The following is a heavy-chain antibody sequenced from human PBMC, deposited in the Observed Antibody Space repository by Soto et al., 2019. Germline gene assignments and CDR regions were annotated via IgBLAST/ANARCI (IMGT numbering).Heavy chain of an antibody. CDR1: GFTFSSYD. J-gene: IGHJ6*02. Sequence: GGSLRLSCAASGFTFSSYDMHWLRQATGKVLEWVSAIGTAGDTYYPGSVKGRFTISRENAKNSLYLQMNSLRAEDTAVYYCARDRRGAEYYYYYYGMDVWGQGTTVTVSS. D-gene: IGHD3-10*01. V-gene: IGHV3-13*01. CDR2: IGTAGDT. CDR3: ARDRRGAEYYYYYYGMDV.